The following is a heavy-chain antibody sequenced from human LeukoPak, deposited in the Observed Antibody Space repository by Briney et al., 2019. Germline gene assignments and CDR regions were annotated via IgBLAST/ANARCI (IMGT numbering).Heavy chain of an antibody. V-gene: IGHV3-23*01. D-gene: IGHD3-16*01. Sequence: PGGSLRLSCAASGFTFSSYAMSWVRQAPGKGLEWVSATSGSGGSTYYADSVKGRFTISRDNSKNTLYLQMNSLRAEDTAVYYCAKDQGDTYIFDYWGQGTLATVSS. CDR3: AKDQGDTYIFDY. CDR2: TSGSGGST. J-gene: IGHJ4*02. CDR1: GFTFSSYA.